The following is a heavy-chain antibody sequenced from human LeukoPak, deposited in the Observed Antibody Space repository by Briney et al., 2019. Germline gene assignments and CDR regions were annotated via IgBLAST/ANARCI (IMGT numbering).Heavy chain of an antibody. CDR1: GGSISSSSHY. CDR3: ARLVRYCSTNSCYPFDY. V-gene: IGHV4-39*01. CDR2: MYYSGGT. J-gene: IGHJ4*02. Sequence: PSETLSLTCTVSGGSISSSSHYWGWIRQPPGKGLEWIGSMYYSGGTYYNPSLESRVTISIDTSKNQFSLKLNSVTAADTAVYYCARLVRYCSTNSCYPFDYWGQGTLVTVSS. D-gene: IGHD2-2*01.